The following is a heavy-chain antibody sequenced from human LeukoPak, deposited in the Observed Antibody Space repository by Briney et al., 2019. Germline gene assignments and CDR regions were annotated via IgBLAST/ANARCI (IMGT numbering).Heavy chain of an antibody. CDR3: ARVRYDFWSGTAGDAFDI. CDR1: GFTFSSYW. V-gene: IGHV3-7*01. Sequence: PGGSLRLSCAASGFTFSSYWMSWVRQAPGKGLEWVANVKQDGSEKYYVDSVKGRFTISRDNAKNSLYLQMNSLRAEDTAVYYCARVRYDFWSGTAGDAFDIWGQGTMVTVSS. D-gene: IGHD3-3*01. CDR2: VKQDGSEK. J-gene: IGHJ3*02.